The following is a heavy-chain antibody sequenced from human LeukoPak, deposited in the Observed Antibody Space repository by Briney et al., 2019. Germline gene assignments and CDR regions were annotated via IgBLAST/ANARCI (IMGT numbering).Heavy chain of an antibody. CDR1: GGSISSSSYY. J-gene: IGHJ4*02. D-gene: IGHD5-18*01. V-gene: IGHV4-39*01. CDR3: ARFKRKQLWFGFDY. CDR2: IYYSGST. Sequence: PSETLSLTCTVSGGSISSSSYYWGWIRQPPGKGLEWIGSIYYSGSTYYNPSLKSRVTISVDTSKNQFSLKLSSVTAADTAVYYCARFKRKQLWFGFDYWGQGTLVTVSS.